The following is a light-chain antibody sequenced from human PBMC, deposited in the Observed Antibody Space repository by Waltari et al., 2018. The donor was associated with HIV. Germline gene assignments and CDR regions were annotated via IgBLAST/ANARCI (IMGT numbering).Light chain of an antibody. V-gene: IGLV1-40*01. CDR3: QSYDGSLNDWV. J-gene: IGLJ3*02. Sequence: QSVLTQPPSVSGAPGQRVTISCTGTTSNIGADYVVHWYRQSPGTSPQLLIYGDNNRPSGVPDRFSASKSGTSASLAITGLQGEDEADYHCQSYDGSLNDWVFGGGTKLTVL. CDR2: GDN. CDR1: TSNIGADYV.